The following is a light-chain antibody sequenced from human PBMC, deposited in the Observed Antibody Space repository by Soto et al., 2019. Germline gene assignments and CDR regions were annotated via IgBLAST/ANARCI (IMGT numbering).Light chain of an antibody. J-gene: IGKJ1*01. CDR3: QQYSTFPRT. CDR2: DAS. Sequence: DIQMTQSPSTLSASAGDRVVITCRASQYISTRLAWYQQKPGRAPNFLIYDASTRESGVPSRFSGSGSGTEFTLTITNLQPDDFATFYCQQYSTFPRTFGQGTKVDIK. CDR1: QYISTR. V-gene: IGKV1-5*01.